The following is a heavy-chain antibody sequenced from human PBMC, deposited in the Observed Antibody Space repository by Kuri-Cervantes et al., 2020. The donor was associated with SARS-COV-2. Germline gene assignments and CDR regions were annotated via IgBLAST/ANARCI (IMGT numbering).Heavy chain of an antibody. Sequence: GSLRLSCTVSGGSISSSSYYWGWIRQPPGKGLEWIGSIYYSGSTYYNPSLKSRVTISVDTSKNQFSLKLSSVTAADTAVYYCARRYCSGGSCSWFDPWGQGTLVTVSS. CDR3: ARRYCSGGSCSWFDP. J-gene: IGHJ5*02. V-gene: IGHV4-39*07. D-gene: IGHD2-15*01. CDR1: GGSISSSSYY. CDR2: IYYSGST.